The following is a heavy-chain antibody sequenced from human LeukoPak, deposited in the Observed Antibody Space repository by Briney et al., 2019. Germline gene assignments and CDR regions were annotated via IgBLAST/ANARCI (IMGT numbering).Heavy chain of an antibody. CDR3: ARHYGDYYYYYMDV. Sequence: SETLSLTCTVSGASTSSYYWGWIRQPPGKGLEWIGSIYYSGSTYYNPSLKSRVTISVDTSKNQFSLKLSSVTAADTAVYYCARHYGDYYYYYMDVWGKGTTVTISS. V-gene: IGHV4-39*01. CDR1: GASTSSYY. J-gene: IGHJ6*03. D-gene: IGHD4-17*01. CDR2: IYYSGST.